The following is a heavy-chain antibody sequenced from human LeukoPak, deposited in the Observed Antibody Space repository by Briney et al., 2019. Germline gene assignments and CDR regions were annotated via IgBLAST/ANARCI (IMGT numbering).Heavy chain of an antibody. Sequence: GGSLRLSCVVSGLTFSDAWMTWVRQAPGKGLEWIGRILSKGSGGTTDYVAPVKGRFTISRDDAENTLYLQMNSLRAEDTAVYYCARVGGSGWWEAFDIWGQGTMVTVSS. CDR3: ARVGGSGWWEAFDI. D-gene: IGHD6-19*01. V-gene: IGHV3-15*05. CDR2: ILSKGSGGTT. J-gene: IGHJ3*02. CDR1: GLTFSDAW.